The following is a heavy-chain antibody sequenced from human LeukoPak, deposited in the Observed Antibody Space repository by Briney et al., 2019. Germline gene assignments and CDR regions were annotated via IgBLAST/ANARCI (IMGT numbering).Heavy chain of an antibody. CDR3: PRAFPGASSSNLA. CDR2: VYHSGRT. V-gene: IGHV4-38-2*02. Sequence: SETLSLTCTVSGYSISSGYYWGWIRQPPGKGLEWIGNVYHSGRTYDNPSLKSRVTISVDTSRNQFSLKLSSVTAADTAVYYWPRAFPGASSSNLAWGQGTLVTVSS. CDR1: GYSISSGYY. D-gene: IGHD6-13*01. J-gene: IGHJ4*02.